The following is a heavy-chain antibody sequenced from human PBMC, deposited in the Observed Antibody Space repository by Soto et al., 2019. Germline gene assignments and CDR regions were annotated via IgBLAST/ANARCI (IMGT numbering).Heavy chain of an antibody. V-gene: IGHV3-23*01. CDR3: AKAGPNSHGRNYFDH. CDR1: GLTFNGYA. Sequence: AWSLRLSCEASGLTFNGYATSWVRTDPGKGLEWISSISDTDCNTYYADSMKGRFTISRDNSKNTLYLQMNSLRAEDTAVDYCAKAGPNSHGRNYFDHWGQGTLVTVSS. D-gene: IGHD1-26*01. CDR2: ISDTDCNT. J-gene: IGHJ4*02.